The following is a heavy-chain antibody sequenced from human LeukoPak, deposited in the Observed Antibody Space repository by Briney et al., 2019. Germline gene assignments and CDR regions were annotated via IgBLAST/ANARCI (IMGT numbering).Heavy chain of an antibody. CDR2: FDPEDGET. Sequence: GASVKVSCKVSGYTLTELSMHWVRQAPGKGLEWMGGFDPEDGETIYAQKFQGRVTMTEDTSTDTAYMELSSLRSEDTAVYYCATARYCSSTSCFPGGDYWGQGTLVTVSS. CDR3: ATARYCSSTSCFPGGDY. J-gene: IGHJ4*02. V-gene: IGHV1-24*01. D-gene: IGHD2-2*01. CDR1: GYTLTELS.